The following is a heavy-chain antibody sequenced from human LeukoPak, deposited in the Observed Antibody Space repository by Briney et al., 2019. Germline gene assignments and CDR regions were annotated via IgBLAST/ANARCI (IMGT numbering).Heavy chain of an antibody. D-gene: IGHD2-2*01. Sequence: GGSLRLSCAASGFTFSSYAMSWVRQAPGKGLEWASAISGSGGSTYYADSVKGRFTISRDNSKNTLYLQMNSLRAEDTAVYYCAKGGHIVVVPAAIDYWGQGTLVTVSS. J-gene: IGHJ4*02. CDR2: ISGSGGST. CDR1: GFTFSSYA. V-gene: IGHV3-23*01. CDR3: AKGGHIVVVPAAIDY.